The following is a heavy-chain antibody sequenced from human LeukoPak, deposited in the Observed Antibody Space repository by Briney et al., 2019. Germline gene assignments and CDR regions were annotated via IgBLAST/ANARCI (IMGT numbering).Heavy chain of an antibody. CDR2: ISTSGSTI. J-gene: IGHJ4*02. V-gene: IGHV3-48*03. CDR1: GFTFTSYE. CDR3: AKDISHSSGYYFFDY. Sequence: PGGSLRLSCAASGFTFTSYEMNWVRQAPGKGLEWVSYISTSGSTIYYADSVKGRFTISRDNAKNFLYLQMNSLRAKDTALYYCAKDISHSSGYYFFDYWGQGTLVTVSS. D-gene: IGHD3-22*01.